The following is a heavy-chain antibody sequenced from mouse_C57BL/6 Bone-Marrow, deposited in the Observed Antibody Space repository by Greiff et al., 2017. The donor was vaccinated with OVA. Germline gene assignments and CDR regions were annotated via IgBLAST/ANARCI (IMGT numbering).Heavy chain of an antibody. CDR2: IRNKANGYTT. J-gene: IGHJ2*01. CDR1: GFTFTDYY. D-gene: IGHD4-1*01. V-gene: IGHV7-3*01. CDR3: ARSPNWDVYFDY. Sequence: VQLKESGGGLVQPGGSLSLSCAASGFTFTDYYMSWVRQPPGKALEWLGFIRNKANGYTTEYSASVKGRFTISRGNSQSILYLQMNALRAEDSATYYCARSPNWDVYFDYWGQGTTLTVSS.